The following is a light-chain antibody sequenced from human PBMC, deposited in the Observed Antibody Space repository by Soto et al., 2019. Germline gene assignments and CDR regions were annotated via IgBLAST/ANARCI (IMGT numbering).Light chain of an antibody. CDR2: DVS. CDR1: SSDVGGYNY. Sequence: QSALTQPASVSGSPGQSITISCTGTSSDVGGYNYVSWYQPHPGKAPKLMIYDVSNRPSGVSNRFYGSKSGNTASLTISGLQAEDEGDYYCSSYTSSSAYVFGTGTKVTVL. J-gene: IGLJ1*01. V-gene: IGLV2-14*01. CDR3: SSYTSSSAYV.